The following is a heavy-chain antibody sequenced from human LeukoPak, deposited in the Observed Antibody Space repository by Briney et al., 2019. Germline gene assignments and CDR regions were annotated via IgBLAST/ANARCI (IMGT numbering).Heavy chain of an antibody. CDR2: IIPIFGTA. D-gene: IGHD3-3*01. Sequence: ASVKVSCKASGGTFSSYAISWVRQAPGQGLEWMGGIIPIFGTANYAQKFQGRVTITADKSTSTAYMELSSLRSEDTAVYYCASPGSGFLEWLLWSRWGQGTLVTVSS. J-gene: IGHJ4*02. CDR3: ASPGSGFLEWLLWSR. CDR1: GGTFSSYA. V-gene: IGHV1-69*06.